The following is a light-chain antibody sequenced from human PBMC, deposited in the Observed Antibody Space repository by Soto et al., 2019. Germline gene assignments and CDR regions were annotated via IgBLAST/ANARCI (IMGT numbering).Light chain of an antibody. CDR1: QAISSY. V-gene: IGKV1-39*01. Sequence: DIQMTQSPPSLSASVGDRVTMTCRASQAISSYVNWYQLKPGKAPKLLIFAASNLHSGVPSRFSGSVSGTEFTLTISSLQPDDFATYCCQQSYSTPLTFDQGTKVEV. J-gene: IGKJ1*01. CDR3: QQSYSTPLT. CDR2: AAS.